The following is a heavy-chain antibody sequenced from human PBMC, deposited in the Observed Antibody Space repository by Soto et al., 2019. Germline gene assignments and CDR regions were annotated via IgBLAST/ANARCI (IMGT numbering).Heavy chain of an antibody. J-gene: IGHJ5*02. Sequence: GGSLRLSCAASGFTFSSYSMNWVRQAPGKGLEWVSSISSSSSYIYYADSVKGRFTISRDNAKNSLYLQMNSLRAEDTAVYYCARYYEERIPRSFFDPWGQGTLVTVSS. V-gene: IGHV3-21*01. CDR1: GFTFSSYS. D-gene: IGHD3-22*01. CDR3: ARYYEERIPRSFFDP. CDR2: ISSSSSYI.